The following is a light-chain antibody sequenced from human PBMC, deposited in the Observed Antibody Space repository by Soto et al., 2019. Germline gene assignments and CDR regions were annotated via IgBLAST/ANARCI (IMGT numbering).Light chain of an antibody. CDR2: DAS. V-gene: IGKV3-11*01. Sequence: EIVLPQTPATLSLSPGERATLSCRASQSVSRYLAWYQQKPGQAPRLLIYDASNRATGIPARFSGSGSGTDFTLTISSLGPEDFAVYYCQQRTNSEITFGPGTNVDIK. J-gene: IGKJ3*01. CDR3: QQRTNSEIT. CDR1: QSVSRY.